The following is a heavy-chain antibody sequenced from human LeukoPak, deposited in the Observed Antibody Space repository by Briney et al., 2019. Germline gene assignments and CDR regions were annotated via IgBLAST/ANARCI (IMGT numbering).Heavy chain of an antibody. V-gene: IGHV3-74*01. CDR1: GFTFSSYW. CDR2: INSDGSST. CDR3: ATYSTSSQAPVY. D-gene: IGHD6-6*01. Sequence: PGGSLRLSCAASGFTFSSYWMHWVRQAPGKGLVWVSRINSDGSSTSYADSVKGRFTISRDNAKNTLYLQMNSLRAEDTAVYYCATYSTSSQAPVYWGQGTLVTVSS. J-gene: IGHJ4*02.